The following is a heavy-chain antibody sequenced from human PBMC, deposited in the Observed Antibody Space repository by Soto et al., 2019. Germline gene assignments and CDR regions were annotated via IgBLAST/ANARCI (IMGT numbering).Heavy chain of an antibody. CDR1: GASITCTSY. J-gene: IGHJ4*02. D-gene: IGHD2-8*02. CDR2: FSLSGTT. CDR3: ARGMTPPGAPAWYYFDS. Sequence: SETLSLTCTVSGASITCTSYWSWIREPAGKGLEWIGRFSLSGTTNYNPSLRSRVTMSADVSKNQFSLRLTSVTAADTALYYCARGMTPPGAPAWYYFDSWGQGTLVTVSS. V-gene: IGHV4-4*07.